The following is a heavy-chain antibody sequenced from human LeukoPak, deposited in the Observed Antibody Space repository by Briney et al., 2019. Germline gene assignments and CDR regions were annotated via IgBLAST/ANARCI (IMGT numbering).Heavy chain of an antibody. CDR1: GGSISSYY. D-gene: IGHD3-22*01. J-gene: IGHJ3*02. CDR2: IYYSGST. CDR3: ARETYYYDSSGYYEPGAFDI. V-gene: IGHV4-59*01. Sequence: PETLSLTCTVSGGSISSYYWSWIRQPPGKGLEWIGYIYYSGSTNYNPSLKSRVTISVDTSKNQFSLKLSSVTAADAAVYYCARETYYYDSSGYYEPGAFDIWGQGTMVTVSS.